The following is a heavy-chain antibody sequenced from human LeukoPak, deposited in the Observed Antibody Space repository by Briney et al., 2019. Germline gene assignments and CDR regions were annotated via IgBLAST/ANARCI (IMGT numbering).Heavy chain of an antibody. CDR3: AKMNTYYYDSSGYLDY. CDR2: ISGSGGST. V-gene: IGHV3-23*01. CDR1: GFTFSSYA. Sequence: GGSLRLSCAASGFTFSSYAMSWVRQAPGKGLEWVSAISGSGGSTYYADSVKGRSTISRDNSKNTLYLQMNSLRAEDTAVYYCAKMNTYYYDSSGYLDYWGQGTLVTVSS. J-gene: IGHJ4*02. D-gene: IGHD3-22*01.